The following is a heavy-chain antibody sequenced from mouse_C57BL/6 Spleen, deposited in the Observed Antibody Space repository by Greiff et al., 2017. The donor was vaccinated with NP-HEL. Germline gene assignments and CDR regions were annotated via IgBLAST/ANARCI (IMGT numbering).Heavy chain of an antibody. CDR2: INPNNGGT. D-gene: IGHD1-1*01. J-gene: IGHJ3*01. V-gene: IGHV1-18*01. CDR3: ARQGFYYGSSPFAY. Sequence: EVMLVESGPELVKPGASVKIPCKASGYTFTDYNMDWVKQSHGKSLEWIGDINPNNGGTIYNQKFKGKATLTVDKSSSTAYMELRSLTSEDTAVYYCARQGFYYGSSPFAYWGQGTLVTVSA. CDR1: GYTFTDYN.